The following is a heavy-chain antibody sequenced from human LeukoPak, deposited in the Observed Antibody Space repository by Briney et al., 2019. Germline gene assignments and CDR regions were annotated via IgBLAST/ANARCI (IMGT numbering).Heavy chain of an antibody. CDR2: INPDGSTT. J-gene: IGHJ4*02. D-gene: IGHD2-21*02. V-gene: IGHV3-74*01. CDR1: GFTLSTYW. CDR3: TRDFGSIVVVTAIVD. Sequence: GGSLRLSCAASGFTLSTYWMHWVRQAPGKGLVWVSRINPDGSTTTYADSVEGRFTISRDNAKNSLYLQMNSLRAEDTAICYCTRDFGSIVVVTAIVDWGQGTLVTVSS.